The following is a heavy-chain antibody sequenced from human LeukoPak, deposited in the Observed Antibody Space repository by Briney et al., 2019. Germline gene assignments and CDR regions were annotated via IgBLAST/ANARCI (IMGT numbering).Heavy chain of an antibody. J-gene: IGHJ3*01. CDR1: GFSFQSCW. D-gene: IGHD3-3*01. Sequence: GVSLTLSYAASGFSFQSCWVQWVRHAPGKELEWVSRIKGDESTTNYADSVRGRFTISRDNAKNTLYLQMNSLRAEDSDVYFCASLVGGYYPPVEAFDVWGQGTMVTVSS. CDR2: IKGDESTT. V-gene: IGHV3-74*01. CDR3: ASLVGGYYPPVEAFDV.